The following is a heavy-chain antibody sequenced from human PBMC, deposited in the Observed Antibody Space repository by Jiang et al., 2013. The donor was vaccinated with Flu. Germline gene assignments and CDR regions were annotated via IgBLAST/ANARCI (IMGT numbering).Heavy chain of an antibody. Sequence: VQLLESGGGLVQPGGSLRLSCAASGFIFTNYVINWVRQAPGKGLEWVASVRTSGATRHYADSVKGRFTVSRDNSKGTVFLEMNSLRTDDTALYYCARSDRFCTATTCYTSFDNWGQGILVTVSS. CDR1: GFIFTNYV. V-gene: IGHV3-23*01. CDR2: VRTSGATR. CDR3: ARSDRFCTATTCYTSFDN. J-gene: IGHJ4*02. D-gene: IGHD2-2*02.